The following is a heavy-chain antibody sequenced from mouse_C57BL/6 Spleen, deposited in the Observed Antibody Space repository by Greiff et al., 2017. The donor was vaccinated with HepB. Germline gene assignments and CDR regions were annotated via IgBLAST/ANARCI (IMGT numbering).Heavy chain of an antibody. CDR1: GYAFSSYW. D-gene: IGHD2-3*01. V-gene: IGHV1-80*01. CDR2: IYPGDGDT. Sequence: VQLQQSGAELVKPGASVKISCKASGYAFSSYWMNWVKQRPGKGLEWIGQIYPGDGDTNYNGKFKGKATLTADKSSSTAYMQLSSLTSEDSAVYFCARSRSDDGFWYVDVWGTGTTVTVSS. CDR3: ARSRSDDGFWYVDV. J-gene: IGHJ1*03.